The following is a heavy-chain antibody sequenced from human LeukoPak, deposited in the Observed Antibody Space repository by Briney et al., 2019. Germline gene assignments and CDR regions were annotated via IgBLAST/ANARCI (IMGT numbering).Heavy chain of an antibody. J-gene: IGHJ6*03. Sequence: SVKVSSKASGGTFSSYAISWVRQAPGQGLEWMGGIIPIFGTANYAQKFQGRVTITADKSTSTAYMELSSLRSEDTAVYYCANIAAAGTYYYYYYMDVWGKGTTVTVSS. V-gene: IGHV1-69*06. CDR1: GGTFSSYA. CDR3: ANIAAAGTYYYYYYMDV. CDR2: IIPIFGTA. D-gene: IGHD6-13*01.